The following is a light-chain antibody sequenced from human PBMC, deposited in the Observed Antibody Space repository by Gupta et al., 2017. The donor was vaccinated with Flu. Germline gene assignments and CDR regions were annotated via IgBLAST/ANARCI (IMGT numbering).Light chain of an antibody. V-gene: IGKV1-8*01. CDR2: AAS. Sequence: AIRMTPSPSSFSASTGDRVTITCRASQGISSYLAWYQQKPGKAPKLLIYAASTLQSGVPSRFSGSGSGTDFTLTISCLQSEDFATYYCQQYDSYPLTFGHGTKVDIK. CDR1: QGISSY. J-gene: IGKJ3*01. CDR3: QQYDSYPLT.